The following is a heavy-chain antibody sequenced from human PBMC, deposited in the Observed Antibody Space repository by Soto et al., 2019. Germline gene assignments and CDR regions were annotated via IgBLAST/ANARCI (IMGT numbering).Heavy chain of an antibody. J-gene: IGHJ6*02. CDR1: GGTFSSYA. Sequence: SVKVSCKASGGTFSSYAISWVRQAPGQGLEWKGRIIPIFGTANYAQKFQGRVTITADESTSTAYMELSSLRSEDTAVYYCASNLIVGATHYYYYGMDVWGQGTTVTVSS. D-gene: IGHD1-26*01. V-gene: IGHV1-69*13. CDR3: ASNLIVGATHYYYYGMDV. CDR2: IIPIFGTA.